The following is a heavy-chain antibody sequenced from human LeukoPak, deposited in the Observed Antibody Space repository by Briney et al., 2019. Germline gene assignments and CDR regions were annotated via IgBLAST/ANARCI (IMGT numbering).Heavy chain of an antibody. CDR2: ISAYNGNT. CDR1: GYTFTSYG. V-gene: IGHV1-18*01. D-gene: IGHD3-3*01. J-gene: IGHJ4*02. Sequence: GASAKVSCKASGYTFTSYGISWVRQAPGQGLEWMGWISAYNGNTNYAQKLQGRVTMTTDTSTSTAYMELRSLRSDDTAVYYCASFQYYDFWSGYYTPDYWGQGTLVTVSS. CDR3: ASFQYYDFWSGYYTPDY.